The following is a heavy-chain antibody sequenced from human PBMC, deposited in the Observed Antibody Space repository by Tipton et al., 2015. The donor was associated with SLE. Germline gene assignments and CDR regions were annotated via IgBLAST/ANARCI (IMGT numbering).Heavy chain of an antibody. Sequence: LRLSCTVSGGSISSHYWSWIRQPPGKGLEWIGYIYYSGSTNYNPSLKSRVTISVDTSKNQFSLKLSSVTAADTAVYYCARTPDGDYVRAFDIWGQGTMVTVSS. D-gene: IGHD4-17*01. CDR2: IYYSGST. CDR1: GGSISSHY. V-gene: IGHV4-59*11. J-gene: IGHJ3*02. CDR3: ARTPDGDYVRAFDI.